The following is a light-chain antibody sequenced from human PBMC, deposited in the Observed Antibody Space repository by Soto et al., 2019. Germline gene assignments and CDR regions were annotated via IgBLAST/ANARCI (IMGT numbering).Light chain of an antibody. Sequence: IQMTQSPSTLAASVEDRVTITCRASQSSSIWLAWYQQKPGKAPKLMIYKASSLESEVPSRFSGSGSGTEFTLTINSLRPDDSATYYCQQYNSDSTFGQGTKVAIK. CDR1: QSSSIW. CDR3: QQYNSDST. V-gene: IGKV1-5*03. CDR2: KAS. J-gene: IGKJ1*01.